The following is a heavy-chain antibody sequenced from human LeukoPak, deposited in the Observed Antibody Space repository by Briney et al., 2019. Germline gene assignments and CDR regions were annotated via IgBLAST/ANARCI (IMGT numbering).Heavy chain of an antibody. CDR3: ARRYYYDSSGYYSLYYFDY. CDR2: ISAYNGNT. V-gene: IGHV1-18*01. D-gene: IGHD3-22*01. CDR1: GYTFTSYG. Sequence: ASVKDSCKASGYTFTSYGISWVRQAPGQGLEWMGWISAYNGNTNYAQKLQGRVTMTTDTSTSTAYMELRSLRSDDTAVYYCARRYYYDSSGYYSLYYFDYWGQGTLVTVSS. J-gene: IGHJ4*02.